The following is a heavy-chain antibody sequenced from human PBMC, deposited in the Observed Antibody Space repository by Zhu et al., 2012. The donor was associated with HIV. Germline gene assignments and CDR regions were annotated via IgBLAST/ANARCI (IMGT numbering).Heavy chain of an antibody. CDR1: GGSISSSSYY. Sequence: QVQLQESGPGLVKPSETLSLTCTVSGGSISSSSYYWGWIRQPPGKGLEWIGSIYYSGSTYYNPSLKSRVTISVDTSKNQFSLKLSSVTAADTAVYHCARHARQVVVGWGQGTLVTVSS. CDR2: IYYSGST. J-gene: IGHJ4*02. V-gene: IGHV4-39*01. D-gene: IGHD3-22*01. CDR3: ARHARQVVVG.